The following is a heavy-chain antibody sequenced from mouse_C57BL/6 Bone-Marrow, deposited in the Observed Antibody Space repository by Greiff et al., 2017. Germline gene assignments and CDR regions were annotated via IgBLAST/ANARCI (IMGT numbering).Heavy chain of an antibody. D-gene: IGHD1-1*01. J-gene: IGHJ4*01. CDR1: GYTFTSYW. Sequence: QVQLQQPGAELVKPGASVKLSCKASGYTFTSYWMHWVKQRPGQGLEWIGMIHPNSGSTNYNEKFKSKATLTVDKSSSTAYLQLSSLQSEGSTVYYCARYTTVVATLDYYAMGYWGQGTSVTVSS. CDR2: IHPNSGST. V-gene: IGHV1-64*01. CDR3: ARYTTVVATLDYYAMGY.